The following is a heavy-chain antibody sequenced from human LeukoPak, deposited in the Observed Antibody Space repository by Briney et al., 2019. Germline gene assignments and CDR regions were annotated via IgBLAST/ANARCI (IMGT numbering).Heavy chain of an antibody. CDR1: GFTFSSYW. J-gene: IGHJ3*02. D-gene: IGHD2-2*01. Sequence: SGGSLRLSCAASGFTFSSYWMSWVRQAPGKGLEWVANIKQDGSEKYYVDSVKGRFTISRDNAKNSLYLQMNSLRAEDTAVYYCARDCIRSTSCRGAFDIWGQGTMVTVSS. V-gene: IGHV3-7*01. CDR2: IKQDGSEK. CDR3: ARDCIRSTSCRGAFDI.